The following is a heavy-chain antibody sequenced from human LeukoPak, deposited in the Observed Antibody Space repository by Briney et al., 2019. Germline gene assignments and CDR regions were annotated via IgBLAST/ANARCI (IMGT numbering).Heavy chain of an antibody. Sequence: PSETLSLTCTVSGGSISSSNYYWGWIRQPPGKGLEWIGSIYYSGNTYYNSSLKSRVTISVDTSKNHFSLNLNSATAADTALYYCARHAYYDFVTGLFDPWGQGTLVTVSS. V-gene: IGHV4-39*01. CDR2: IYYSGNT. CDR1: GGSISSSNYY. J-gene: IGHJ5*02. D-gene: IGHD3-3*01. CDR3: ARHAYYDFVTGLFDP.